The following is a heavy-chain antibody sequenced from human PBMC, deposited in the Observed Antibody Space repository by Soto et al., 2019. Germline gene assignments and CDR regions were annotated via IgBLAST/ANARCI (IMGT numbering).Heavy chain of an antibody. V-gene: IGHV4-31*03. CDR3: SRLISNYEAGVFDY. J-gene: IGHJ4*02. D-gene: IGHD4-4*01. CDR1: GGSISSGGYY. Sequence: QVQLQESGPGLVKPSQTLSLTCTVSGGSISSGGYYWSWIRQHPGKGLEWIGYIYYRGSTYYNPSLKSRFTIAVDTSKNQFSLKLSSVTAVDTAVYYWSRLISNYEAGVFDYWGQGTLVTVSS. CDR2: IYYRGST.